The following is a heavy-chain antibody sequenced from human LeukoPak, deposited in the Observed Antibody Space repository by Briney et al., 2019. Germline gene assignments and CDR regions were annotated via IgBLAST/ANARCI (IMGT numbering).Heavy chain of an antibody. CDR2: ISGSGGST. D-gene: IGHD6-19*01. V-gene: IGHV3-23*01. CDR3: AKGGLVPTRPWYY. Sequence: PGGSLRLSCAASGFTFSSYAMSWVRQAPGKGLEWVSAISGSGGSTYYADSVKGRFTISRDNSENTLYLQMNSLRAEDTAVYYCAKGGLVPTRPWYYWGQGTLVTVSS. CDR1: GFTFSSYA. J-gene: IGHJ4*02.